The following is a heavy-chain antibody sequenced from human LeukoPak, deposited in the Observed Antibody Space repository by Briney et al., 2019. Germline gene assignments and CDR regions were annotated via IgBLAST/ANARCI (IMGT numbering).Heavy chain of an antibody. Sequence: SETLSLTCNVSGGSISSGDYYWSWIRQPAGKALEWIGRIYASGSTNYNPSLKSRVTISLDTSKNQFSLKLSSVTAADTAVYYCARTVSGYYYGGNYFDYWGQGTLVTVSS. CDR1: GGSISSGDYY. D-gene: IGHD3-22*01. CDR2: IYASGST. V-gene: IGHV4-61*02. J-gene: IGHJ4*02. CDR3: ARTVSGYYYGGNYFDY.